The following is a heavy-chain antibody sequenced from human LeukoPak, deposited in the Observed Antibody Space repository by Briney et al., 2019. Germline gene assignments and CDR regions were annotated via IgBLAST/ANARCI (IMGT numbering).Heavy chain of an antibody. CDR2: IVKDGSEE. J-gene: IGHJ5*01. Sequence: GGSLRLSCAASGFTFSNYWMSWVRQAPGKGLEGVADIVKDGSEEHYVDSVNAPFTISRDNAKNSVYLQMNSMRAEDTAVYYCARHFWFRFDSWGQGTLVTVSS. CDR1: GFTFSNYW. V-gene: IGHV3-7*01. D-gene: IGHD3-3*02. CDR3: ARHFWFRFDS.